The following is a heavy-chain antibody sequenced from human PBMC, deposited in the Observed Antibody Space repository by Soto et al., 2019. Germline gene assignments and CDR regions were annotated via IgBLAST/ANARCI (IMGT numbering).Heavy chain of an antibody. J-gene: IGHJ4*02. CDR3: AREPNYFDY. Sequence: QVQLVQSGAEVKKPGASVKVSCKASGYTFTSYGISWVGQAPGQGLKWMGWISAYNGTTKYAQKLQGRVTMTTDTSTSTADMELRSLRSDDTAVYYCAREPNYFDYWGQGTLVTVSS. CDR2: ISAYNGTT. V-gene: IGHV1-18*01. CDR1: GYTFTSYG.